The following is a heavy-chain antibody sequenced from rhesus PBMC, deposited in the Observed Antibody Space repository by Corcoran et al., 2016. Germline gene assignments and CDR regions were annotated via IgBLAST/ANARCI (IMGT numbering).Heavy chain of an antibody. D-gene: IGHD2-15*01. CDR3: AKSSYCSSTYCSEGGYYFDY. Sequence: ELQLVQSGAEVKRPGESLRISCKTSGYSFLNYWFNCVAQLPGKGLEWMGAIYPTDADTRYSPSFQGQVTISADKSISTAYLQWSSLKASDSATYYCAKSSYCSSTYCSEGGYYFDYWGQGVLVTVSS. J-gene: IGHJ4*01. V-gene: IGHV5-2*01. CDR2: IYPTDADT. CDR1: GYSFLNYW.